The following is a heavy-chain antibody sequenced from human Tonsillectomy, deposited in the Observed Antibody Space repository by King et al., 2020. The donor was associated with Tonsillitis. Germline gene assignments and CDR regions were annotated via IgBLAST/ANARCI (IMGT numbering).Heavy chain of an antibody. D-gene: IGHD2-2*03. Sequence: QLVQSGGEVKKPGASVKVSCKASGYTFTSYGISWVRQAPGQGLEWMGWISAYNGNTNYAQNLHGRVTMTTDTSTSTAYMELRSLRSDDTAVYYCARAGVGYCGSTSCYSPRPYYYYGMDVWGQGTTVTVSS. CDR2: ISAYNGNT. CDR3: ARAGVGYCGSTSCYSPRPYYYYGMDV. J-gene: IGHJ6*02. V-gene: IGHV1-18*01. CDR1: GYTFTSYG.